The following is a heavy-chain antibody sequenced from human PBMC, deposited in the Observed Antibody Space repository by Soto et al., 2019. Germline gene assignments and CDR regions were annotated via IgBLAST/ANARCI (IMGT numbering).Heavy chain of an antibody. V-gene: IGHV3-30-3*01. CDR3: ARYPLEGRGYSYGFSYYYGMDV. D-gene: IGHD5-18*01. J-gene: IGHJ6*02. CDR1: GFTFSSYA. CDR2: ISYDGSNK. Sequence: QVQLVESGGGVVQPGRSLRLSCAASGFTFSSYAMHWVRQAPGKGLEWVAVISYDGSNKYYADSVKGRFTISRDNSKNTLYLQMNSLRAEDTAVYYCARYPLEGRGYSYGFSYYYGMDVWGQGTTVTVSS.